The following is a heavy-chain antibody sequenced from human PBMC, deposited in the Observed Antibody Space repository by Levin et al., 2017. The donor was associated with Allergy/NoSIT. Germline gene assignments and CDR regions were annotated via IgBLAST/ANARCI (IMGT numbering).Heavy chain of an antibody. J-gene: IGHJ2*01. CDR2: ISYDGSNK. CDR3: AKDERVGRLYWYFDL. V-gene: IGHV3-30*18. Sequence: SCAASGFTFSSYGMHWVRQAPGKGLEWVAVISYDGSNKYYADSVKGRFTISRDNSKNTLYLQMNSLRAEDTAVYYCAKDERVGRLYWYFDLWGRGTLVTVSS. CDR1: GFTFSSYG.